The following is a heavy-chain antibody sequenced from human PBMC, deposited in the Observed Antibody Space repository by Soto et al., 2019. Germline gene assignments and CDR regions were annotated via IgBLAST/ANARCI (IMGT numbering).Heavy chain of an antibody. CDR2: INPIFGTA. V-gene: IGHV1-69*13. CDR1: GGTFSSYA. Sequence: SVKVSCKASGGTFSSYAISWVRQAPGQGLEWMGGINPIFGTANYAQKFQGRVTITADESTSTAYMELSSLRSEDSVVFCCAGPGDYYYYYGMDVWGQGTTVTVSS. J-gene: IGHJ6*02. CDR3: AGPGDYYYYYGMDV.